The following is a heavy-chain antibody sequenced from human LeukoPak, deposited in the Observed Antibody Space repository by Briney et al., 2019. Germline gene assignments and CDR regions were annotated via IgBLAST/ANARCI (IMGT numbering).Heavy chain of an antibody. J-gene: IGHJ4*02. D-gene: IGHD3-9*01. CDR1: GFTFSSYA. CDR2: ISGSGGST. V-gene: IGHV3-23*01. CDR3: AKGSWILTGYYDY. Sequence: QAGGSLRLSCAASGFTFSSYAMSWVRQAPGKGLEWVSAISGSGGSTYYADSVKGRFTISRDNSKNTLYLQMNSLRAEDTAVYYCAKGSWILTGYYDYWGQGTLVTVSS.